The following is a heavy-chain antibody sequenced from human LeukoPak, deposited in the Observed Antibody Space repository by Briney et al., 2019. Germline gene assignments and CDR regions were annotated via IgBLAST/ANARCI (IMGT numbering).Heavy chain of an antibody. J-gene: IGHJ6*02. V-gene: IGHV3-74*01. CDR1: GFSFSGHW. Sequence: GGSLRLSCTASGFSFSGHWMHWARQLPGKGLVWVSRISPTGSTTSYADSVKGRFTVSRDNAKNTLYLQVNNLRAEDTAVYYCARDNGYYWRYYYGMDVWGQGTTVTVSS. CDR2: ISPTGSTT. D-gene: IGHD3-22*01. CDR3: ARDNGYYWRYYYGMDV.